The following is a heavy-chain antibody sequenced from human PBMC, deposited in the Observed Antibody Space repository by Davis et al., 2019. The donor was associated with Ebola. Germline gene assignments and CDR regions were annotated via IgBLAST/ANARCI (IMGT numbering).Heavy chain of an antibody. CDR1: GYSVSSGYY. D-gene: IGHD1-14*01. J-gene: IGHJ5*02. CDR2: IHHSGSA. V-gene: IGHV4-38-2*02. Sequence: SETLSLTCTVSGYSVSSGYYWGLIRQPPGKGLEWIGSIHHSGSAYYNPSLKSRVTISVDKSRNQFSLKMRSVTAADTAVYYCARNSITKFNWLDPWGQGALVTVSS. CDR3: ARNSITKFNWLDP.